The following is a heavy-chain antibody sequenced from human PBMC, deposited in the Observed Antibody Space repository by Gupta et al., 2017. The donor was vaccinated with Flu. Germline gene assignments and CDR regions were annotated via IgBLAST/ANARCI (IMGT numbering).Heavy chain of an antibody. CDR1: SSYA. J-gene: IGHJ4*02. V-gene: IGHV1-69*06. CDR3: ARGAQVYYYDRTGYSRGDY. Sequence: SSYAISWVRQAPGQGLEWMGGIIPMFGTANNAQKFQGRVTITADKSTSTAYMELSRLRFEDTAVYYCARGAQVYYYDRTGYSRGDYWGQGTLVTVSS. CDR2: IIPMFGTA. D-gene: IGHD3-22*01.